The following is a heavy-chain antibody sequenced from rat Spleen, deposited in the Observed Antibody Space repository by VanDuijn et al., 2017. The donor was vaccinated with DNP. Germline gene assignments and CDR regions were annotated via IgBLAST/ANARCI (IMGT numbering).Heavy chain of an antibody. CDR2: ITYDGRTT. CDR3: AKVRTTGIPGFAY. CDR1: GFTFISYD. J-gene: IGHJ3*01. Sequence: EVQLVESGGGLVQPGRSMKLSCAASGFTFISYDMAWVRQAPEKGLEWVATITYDGRTTYYRDSVKGRFTISRDNAENTVYLQMNSLRSEDTATYYCAKVRTTGIPGFAYWGQGTLVTVSS. V-gene: IGHV5-7*01. D-gene: IGHD1-9*01.